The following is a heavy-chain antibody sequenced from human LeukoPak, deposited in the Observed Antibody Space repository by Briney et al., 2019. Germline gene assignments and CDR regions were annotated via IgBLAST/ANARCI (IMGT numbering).Heavy chain of an antibody. V-gene: IGHV5-51*01. CDR2: VDPSDSDT. Sequence: GESLKISRKVSGYKFTDYWIGWVRQMPGQGLEWMGIVDPSDSDTRYSPSFQGQVTISADNAITTAYLQWSTVEASDTAMYYCVRLGPSRYFFDYWGQGTQVTVSS. CDR3: VRLGPSRYFFDY. J-gene: IGHJ4*02. D-gene: IGHD3-3*01. CDR1: GYKFTDYW.